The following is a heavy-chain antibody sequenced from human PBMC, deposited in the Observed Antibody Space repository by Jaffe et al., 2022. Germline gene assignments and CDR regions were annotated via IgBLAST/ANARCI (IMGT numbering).Heavy chain of an antibody. J-gene: IGHJ4*02. CDR3: AASSQRYCSGGSCTFDY. Sequence: QMQLVQSGPEVKKPGTSVKVSCKASGFTFTSSAVQWVRQARGQRLEWIGWIVVGSGNTNYAQKFQERVTITRDMSTSTAYMELSSLRSEDTAVYYCAASSQRYCSGGSCTFDYWGQGTLVTVSS. CDR2: IVVGSGNT. V-gene: IGHV1-58*01. D-gene: IGHD2-15*01. CDR1: GFTFTSSA.